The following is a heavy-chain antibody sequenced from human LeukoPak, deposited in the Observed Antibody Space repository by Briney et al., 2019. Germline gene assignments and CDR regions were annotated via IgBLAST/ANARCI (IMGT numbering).Heavy chain of an antibody. J-gene: IGHJ6*02. D-gene: IGHD6-19*01. CDR2: ISTSSSYT. Sequence: PGGSLRLSCAASGFTLSDYYMSWIRQAPGKGLEWVSYISTSSSYTYYADSVKGRFTISRDNAKNSLYLQMNSLRAEDTAVYYCARVAGDYYYGMDVWGQGTTVTVSS. CDR3: ARVAGDYYYGMDV. CDR1: GFTLSDYY. V-gene: IGHV3-11*06.